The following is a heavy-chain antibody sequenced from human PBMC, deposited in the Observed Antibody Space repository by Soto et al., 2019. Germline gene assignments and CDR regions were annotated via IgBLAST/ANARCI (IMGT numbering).Heavy chain of an antibody. J-gene: IGHJ6*02. CDR2: INHDGYS. CDR1: GGSIINYY. Sequence: QVQLQQSGPGLVKPSETLSLTCTVSGGSIINYYCSWFRQSPGKGLEWIGYINHDGYSAYNLSLKRRIPMSSDTSKCKCSLMLDSVASTDTGVYYCARQGYGPQHGLVEAWGQETRVIVSS. CDR3: ARQGYGPQHGLVEA. D-gene: IGHD1-1*01. V-gene: IGHV4-59*08.